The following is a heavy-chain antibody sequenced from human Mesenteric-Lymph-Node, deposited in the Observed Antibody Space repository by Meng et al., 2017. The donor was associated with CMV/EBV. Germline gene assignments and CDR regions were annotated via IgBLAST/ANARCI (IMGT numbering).Heavy chain of an antibody. V-gene: IGHV3-30*02. Sequence: SCIVSGFAFRDFGMSWVRQAPGKGLEWVAFIRYDGSNKYYADSVKGRFTISRDNSKNTLYLQMNSLRAEDTAVYYCAKVSIRYLDYWGQGTLVTVSS. CDR3: AKVSIRYLDY. D-gene: IGHD2-2*01. J-gene: IGHJ4*02. CDR1: GFAFRDFG. CDR2: IRYDGSNK.